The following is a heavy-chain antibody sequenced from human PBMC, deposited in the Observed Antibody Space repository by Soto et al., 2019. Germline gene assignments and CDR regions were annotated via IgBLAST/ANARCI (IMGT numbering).Heavy chain of an antibody. CDR1: GGSISSGGYY. Sequence: QVQLQESGPGLVKPSQTLSLTCTVSGGSISSGGYYWSWIRQHPGKGLEWIGYIYSSGSTYYNPSLKSRVTISVDTSKNQFSLKLSSVTAADTAVYYCARGDLEVDSYYYYGMDVWGQGTTVTVSS. V-gene: IGHV4-31*03. CDR2: IYSSGST. CDR3: ARGDLEVDSYYYYGMDV. J-gene: IGHJ6*02. D-gene: IGHD2-15*01.